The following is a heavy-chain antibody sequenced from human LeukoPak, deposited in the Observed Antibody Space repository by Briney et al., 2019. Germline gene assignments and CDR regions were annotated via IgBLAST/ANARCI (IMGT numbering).Heavy chain of an antibody. J-gene: IGHJ4*02. CDR2: ISAYNGNT. CDR3: ARMAQLELLDY. D-gene: IGHD1-1*01. V-gene: IGHV1-18*01. Sequence: ASVKVSCKASGYTFTSYGVSWLRQAPGQGLEWMGWISAYNGNTNYAQKLQGRVTMTTDTSTSTAYMELRSLRSDDTAVYYCARMAQLELLDYWGQGTLVTVSS. CDR1: GYTFTSYG.